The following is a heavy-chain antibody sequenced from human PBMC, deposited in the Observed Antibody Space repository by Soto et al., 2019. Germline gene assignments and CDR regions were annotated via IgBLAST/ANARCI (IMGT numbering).Heavy chain of an antibody. CDR2: INHSGST. D-gene: IGHD6-13*01. CDR1: GGSFSGYY. V-gene: IGHV4-34*01. Sequence: SETLSLTCAVYGGSFSGYYWSWIRQPPGNGLEWIGEINHSGSTNYNPSLKSRVTISVDTSKNQFSLKPSSVTAADTAVYYCARGLKAAAGTSYYFEYCGQGTLVNVSS. J-gene: IGHJ4*02. CDR3: ARGLKAAAGTSYYFEY.